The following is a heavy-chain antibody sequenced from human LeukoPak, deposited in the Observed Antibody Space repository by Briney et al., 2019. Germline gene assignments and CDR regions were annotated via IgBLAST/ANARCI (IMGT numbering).Heavy chain of an antibody. CDR2: IYHRGST. CDR3: ARGAEYYAIWRGYAGYSDY. J-gene: IGHJ4*02. CDR1: GYSISNGYY. Sequence: SETLSLTCTVSGYSISNGYYWGWIRQPPGKGLEWVGSIYHRGSTYYNPSLRSRVNISLDRSKKRFSLKLTSVTAADTAVYFCARGAEYYAIWRGYAGYSDYWGQGISVTVSS. D-gene: IGHD3-3*01. V-gene: IGHV4-38-2*02.